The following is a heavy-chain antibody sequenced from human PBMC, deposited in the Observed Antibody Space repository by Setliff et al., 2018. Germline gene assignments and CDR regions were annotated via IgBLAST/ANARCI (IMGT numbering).Heavy chain of an antibody. Sequence: GGSLRLSCAASGFTFSGSAVYWVRQASGRGLEGVGRIRSKADSYATAYAASVKARFTISRDDSKNTAYLQVNRLKTEDPAVYYCAITITTWVDFFDIWCQGTMVTVSS. CDR2: IRSKADSYAT. V-gene: IGHV3-73*01. CDR1: GFTFSGSA. D-gene: IGHD3-3*01. J-gene: IGHJ3*02. CDR3: AITITTWVDFFDI.